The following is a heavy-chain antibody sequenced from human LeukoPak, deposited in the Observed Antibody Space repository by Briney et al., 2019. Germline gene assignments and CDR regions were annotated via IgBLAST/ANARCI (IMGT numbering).Heavy chain of an antibody. V-gene: IGHV1-69*13. J-gene: IGHJ4*02. CDR2: IIPIFGTA. CDR3: ARDTESIFDY. D-gene: IGHD1-14*01. CDR1: GGTFISYA. Sequence: APVKVSCKASGGTFISYAISWVRQAPGQGLEWMGGIIPIFGTANYAQKFQGRVTITADESTSTAYMELSSLRSEDTAVYYCARDTESIFDYWGQGTLVTVSS.